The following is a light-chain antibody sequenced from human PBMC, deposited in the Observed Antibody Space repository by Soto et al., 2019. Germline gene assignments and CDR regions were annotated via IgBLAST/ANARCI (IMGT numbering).Light chain of an antibody. CDR2: GAS. CDR1: QSVSSN. CDR3: QQYNNWWT. J-gene: IGKJ1*01. V-gene: IGKV3-15*01. Sequence: EIVMTQFPATLFVSPGERATLSCRASQSVSSNLARYQQKPGQAPRLLIYGASTRATGIPARFSGSGSGTEFTLTISSLQSEDFAVYYCQQYNNWWTFGQGTKVDIK.